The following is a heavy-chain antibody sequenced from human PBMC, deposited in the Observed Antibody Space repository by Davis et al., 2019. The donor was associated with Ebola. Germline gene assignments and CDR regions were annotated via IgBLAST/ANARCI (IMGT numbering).Heavy chain of an antibody. V-gene: IGHV1-69*04. D-gene: IGHD6-19*01. CDR1: GYTFTSYY. CDR3: AGGIAVAVSDY. J-gene: IGHJ4*02. CDR2: IIPILGIA. Sequence: SVKVSCKASGYTFTSYYMHWVRQAPGQGLEWMGRIIPILGIANYAQKFQGRVTITADKSTSTAYMELSSLRSEDTAVYYCAGGIAVAVSDYWGQGTLVTVSS.